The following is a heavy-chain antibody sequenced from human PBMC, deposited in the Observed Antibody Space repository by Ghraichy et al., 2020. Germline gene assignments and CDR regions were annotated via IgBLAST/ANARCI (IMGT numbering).Heavy chain of an antibody. D-gene: IGHD3-16*02. J-gene: IGHJ4*02. CDR1: GYTFTGYY. CDR2: INPNSGGT. Sequence: ASVKVSCKASGYTFTGYYMHWVRQAPGQGLEWMGWINPNSGGTNYAQKFQGWVTMTRDTSISTAYMELSRLRSDDTAVYYCAREAGNGPYVWGSYRPHFDYWGQGTLVTVSS. V-gene: IGHV1-2*04. CDR3: AREAGNGPYVWGSYRPHFDY.